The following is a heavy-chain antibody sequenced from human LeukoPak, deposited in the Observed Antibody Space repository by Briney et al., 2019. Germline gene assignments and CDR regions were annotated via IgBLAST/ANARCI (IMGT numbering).Heavy chain of an antibody. CDR1: GGTFSSYA. D-gene: IGHD1-26*01. V-gene: IGHV1-69*13. J-gene: IGHJ4*02. Sequence: ASVNVSYKASGGTFSSYAISWVRQAPGQGLEWMGGIILIFGIPNYTQKFQGRVTITADESTSTAYMELSSVRSEDTAVYYCTSSGSYAGELDYWGQGTLVTVSS. CDR3: TSSGSYAGELDY. CDR2: IILIFGIP.